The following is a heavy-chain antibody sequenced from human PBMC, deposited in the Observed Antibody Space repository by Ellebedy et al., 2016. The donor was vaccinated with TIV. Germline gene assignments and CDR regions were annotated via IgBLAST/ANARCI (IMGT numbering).Heavy chain of an antibody. D-gene: IGHD6-13*01. Sequence: ASVKVSCKASGGTFSRYGISWVRQAPGQGLEWMGGIISILGTAHYAQKFQGRVTITADISTSTAYMELSSLRSDDTAMYYCARDWIATDTSSRYGNSLDAFDIWGQGTMVTVSS. CDR3: ARDWIATDTSSRYGNSLDAFDI. CDR2: IISILGTA. V-gene: IGHV1-69*10. CDR1: GGTFSRYG. J-gene: IGHJ3*02.